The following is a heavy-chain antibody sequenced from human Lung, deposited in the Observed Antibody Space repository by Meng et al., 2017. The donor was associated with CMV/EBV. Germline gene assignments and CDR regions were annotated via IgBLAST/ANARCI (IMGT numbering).Heavy chain of an antibody. J-gene: IGHJ6*02. CDR3: ARARLSDNYYYGMDV. D-gene: IGHD3-16*01. Sequence: GGSXRLXCAASGFTFSTYSMSWVRQAPGKGLEWVSYISSASSTIYYADSVKGRFTISRDNANKSLFLQLNSLRAEDTALYYCARARLSDNYYYGMDVWGQGTTVTVSS. CDR2: ISSASSTI. CDR1: GFTFSTYS. V-gene: IGHV3-48*04.